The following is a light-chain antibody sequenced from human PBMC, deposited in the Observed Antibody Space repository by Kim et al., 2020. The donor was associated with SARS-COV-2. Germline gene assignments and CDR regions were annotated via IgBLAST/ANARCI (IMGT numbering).Light chain of an antibody. CDR2: YDS. CDR3: QVWDSNTDHRV. V-gene: IGLV3-21*04. J-gene: IGLJ2*01. Sequence: SYELTQPPSVSVAPGGTATITCEGDTIGSESVHWFQVKPGQAPVLVIYYDSDRPSGIPERFSGSNSGNPATLTISRVEAGDEADYYCQVWDSNTDHRVFGGGTQLTVL. CDR1: TIGSES.